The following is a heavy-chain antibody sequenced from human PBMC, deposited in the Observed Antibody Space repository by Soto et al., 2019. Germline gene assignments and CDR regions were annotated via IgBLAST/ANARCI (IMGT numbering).Heavy chain of an antibody. CDR1: GGSVSSGTYY. Sequence: QVQLQESGPGLVKPSETLSLSCPVSGGSVSSGTYYWSWIRQPPGKGLEWIGYISYSGSPNSNPALRSRVTISVDTSKNQFSLKLSSVTAADTAVYYCATDDSRGWFDPWGQGTLVTVSS. J-gene: IGHJ5*02. CDR3: ATDDSRGWFDP. D-gene: IGHD2-21*01. V-gene: IGHV4-61*01. CDR2: ISYSGSP.